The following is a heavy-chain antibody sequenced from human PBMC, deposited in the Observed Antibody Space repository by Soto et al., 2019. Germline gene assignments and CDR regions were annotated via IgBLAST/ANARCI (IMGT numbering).Heavy chain of an antibody. J-gene: IGHJ4*02. V-gene: IGHV4-34*01. CDR1: GGSFSGYY. CDR3: ARGTMYSSSWYIY. Sequence: QVQLQQWGAGLLKPSETLSLTCAVYGGSFSGYYWSWIRQPPGKGLEWIGEINHSGSTNYNPSLKSRDTISAYPYKTQFSLTLSSVSAADPAVYYCARGTMYSSSWYIYWGQGTLVTVSS. CDR2: INHSGST. D-gene: IGHD6-13*01.